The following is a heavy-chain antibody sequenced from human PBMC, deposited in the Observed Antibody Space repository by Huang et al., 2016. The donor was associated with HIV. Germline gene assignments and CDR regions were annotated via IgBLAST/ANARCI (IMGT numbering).Heavy chain of an antibody. CDR3: ARGYSSSWLYN. V-gene: IGHV3-48*01. Sequence: EEQLVESGGGLVQPGGSLRLSCAASGFSFSSCNMNWVRQAPGKGLGVLSYISETGSVITYADAVKGRFTVSRDNAKNSLYLQMDSLRAEDTAVYYCARGYSSSWLYNWGQGTLVTVSS. D-gene: IGHD6-13*01. CDR1: GFSFSSCN. CDR2: ISETGSVI. J-gene: IGHJ4*02.